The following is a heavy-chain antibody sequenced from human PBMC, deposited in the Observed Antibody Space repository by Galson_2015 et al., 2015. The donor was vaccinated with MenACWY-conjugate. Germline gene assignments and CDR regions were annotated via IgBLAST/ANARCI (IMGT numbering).Heavy chain of an antibody. D-gene: IGHD4-17*01. V-gene: IGHV4-4*02. CDR1: GGSISSSNW. Sequence: ETLSLTCAVSGGSISSSNWWSWVRQPPGKGLEWIGEIYHSGSTNYNPSLKSRVTISVDKSKNQFSLKLSSVTAADTAVYYCARVVSGLRANFDYWGQGTLVTVSS. CDR2: IYHSGST. CDR3: ARVVSGLRANFDY. J-gene: IGHJ4*02.